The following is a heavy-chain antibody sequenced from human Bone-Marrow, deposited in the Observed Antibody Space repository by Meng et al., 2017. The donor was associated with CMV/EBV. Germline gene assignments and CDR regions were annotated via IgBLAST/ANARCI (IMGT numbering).Heavy chain of an antibody. D-gene: IGHD3-16*01. V-gene: IGHV3-30-3*01. J-gene: IGHJ3*02. CDR2: ISYEGNNA. CDR1: GFTFNNYA. Sequence: LSLTCAASGFTFNNYAMHWVRQAPGKGLEWLALISYEGNNAYYADSVKGRFTISRDNSKNTLYLQMNSLRAEDTAVYYCARAQGGRAFDIWGQGTMITVSS. CDR3: ARAQGGRAFDI.